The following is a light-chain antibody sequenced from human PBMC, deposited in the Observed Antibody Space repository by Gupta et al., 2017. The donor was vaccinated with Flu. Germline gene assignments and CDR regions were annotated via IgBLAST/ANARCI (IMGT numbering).Light chain of an antibody. J-gene: IGLJ2*01. CDR2: DDS. CDR3: QVWDSSSDHTGVV. Sequence: SSVLTQPPSVSVAPGQTARITCGGNNIGSKSVHWYQQKPGQAPVLVVYDDSDRPSGSPERFSGSNSGKTATMTISRVEAGDEADYYCQVWDSSSDHTGVVFGGGTKLTVL. V-gene: IGLV3-21*02. CDR1: NIGSKS.